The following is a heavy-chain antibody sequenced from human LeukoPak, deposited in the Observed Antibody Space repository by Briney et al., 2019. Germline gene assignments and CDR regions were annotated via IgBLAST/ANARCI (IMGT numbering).Heavy chain of an antibody. CDR1: GGSISSYY. J-gene: IGHJ6*03. CDR2: IYYSGST. Sequence: PSETLSLTCTVSGGSISSYYWSWIRQPPGKGLEWIGYIYYSGSTNYNPSLKCRVTISVDTSKNQFSLKLSSVTAADTAVYYCARGDSHQYMDVWGKGTTVTVSS. CDR3: ARGDSHQYMDV. D-gene: IGHD3/OR15-3a*01. V-gene: IGHV4-59*01.